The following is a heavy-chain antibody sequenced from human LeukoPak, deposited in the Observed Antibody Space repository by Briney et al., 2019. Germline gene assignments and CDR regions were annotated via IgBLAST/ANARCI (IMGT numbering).Heavy chain of an antibody. CDR1: GFTFDDYA. D-gene: IGHD2-15*01. CDR3: AREGCSGGSCYYFDY. J-gene: IGHJ4*02. CDR2: ISGSGDST. V-gene: IGHV3-23*01. Sequence: GGSLRLSCAASGFTFDDYAMHWVRQAPGKGLEWVSGISGSGDSTCDADSVKGRFTISRDNSKNTLYLQMNSLRAEDTAVYYCAREGCSGGSCYYFDYWGQGTLVTVSS.